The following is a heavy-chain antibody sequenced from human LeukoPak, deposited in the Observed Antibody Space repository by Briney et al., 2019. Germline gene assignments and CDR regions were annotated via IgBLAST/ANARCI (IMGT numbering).Heavy chain of an antibody. V-gene: IGHV1-46*01. CDR1: GYTFTSYY. CDR3: ARGVAYCSGGSCYEIGHWDWFDP. D-gene: IGHD2-15*01. J-gene: IGHJ5*02. Sequence: ASVKVSCKASGYTFTSYYMHWVRQAPGQGLEWMGIINPSGGSTSYAQKFQGRVTMTRDTSTSTVYMELRSLRSDDTAVYYCARGVAYCSGGSCYEIGHWDWFDPWGQGTLVTVSS. CDR2: INPSGGST.